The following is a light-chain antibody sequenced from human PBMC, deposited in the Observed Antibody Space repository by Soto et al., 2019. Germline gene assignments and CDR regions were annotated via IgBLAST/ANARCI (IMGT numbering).Light chain of an antibody. CDR1: QGISTW. V-gene: IGKV1-12*01. Sequence: DIQMTQSPSSVSASVGDRVTITCRASQGISTWLAWYQQKPGKPPRLLIYDGSTLQSGVPTRFSVSGSGTNFTLTISSLQPEDFATYYCQHFYDYPHSFGPGTKVDIK. CDR3: QHFYDYPHS. CDR2: DGS. J-gene: IGKJ3*01.